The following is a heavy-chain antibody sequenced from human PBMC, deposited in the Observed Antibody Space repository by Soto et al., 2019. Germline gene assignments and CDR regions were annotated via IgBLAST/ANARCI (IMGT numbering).Heavy chain of an antibody. J-gene: IGHJ4*02. CDR3: ARDSGYGPGSSEYLFLDC. CDR1: GFTLRGYW. V-gene: IGHV3-7*01. CDR2: IKKDAREK. D-gene: IGHD3-10*01. Sequence: PGGSLRLSCAVSGFTLRGYWMSWVRQAPGEGLDWLATIKKDAREKKYVDSVKGRFTVSRDNSKNSLYLQMDSLRAEDTPVYYFARDSGYGPGSSEYLFLDCWGRGTLVTVSS.